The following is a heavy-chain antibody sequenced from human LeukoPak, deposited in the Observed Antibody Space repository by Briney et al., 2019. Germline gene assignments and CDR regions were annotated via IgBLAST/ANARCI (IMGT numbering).Heavy chain of an antibody. V-gene: IGHV3-21*01. D-gene: IGHD6-6*01. Sequence: PGGSLRLSCAASGFTFSSYSMNWVRQAPGKGLGWVSSISSSSSSYIYYADSVKGRFTISRDNAKNSLYLQMNSLRAEDTAVYYCARDEYSSSSSDYWGQGTLVTVSS. CDR3: ARDEYSSSSSDY. J-gene: IGHJ4*02. CDR1: GFTFSSYS. CDR2: ISSSSSSYI.